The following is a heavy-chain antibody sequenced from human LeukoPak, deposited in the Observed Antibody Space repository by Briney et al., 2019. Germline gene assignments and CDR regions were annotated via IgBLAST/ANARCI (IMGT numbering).Heavy chain of an antibody. J-gene: IGHJ5*02. CDR2: IYYSGST. CDR1: GGSISSSSYY. CDR3: ARAVVVAATPARFDP. Sequence: PSESLSLSCTVSGGSISSSSYYWGWIRQPPGKGLEWIGSIYYSGSTYYNPSLKCRVTISVDTSKNQFSLELSAVTAEHTDVYYCARAVVVAATPARFDPLGEG. D-gene: IGHD2-15*01. V-gene: IGHV4-39*01.